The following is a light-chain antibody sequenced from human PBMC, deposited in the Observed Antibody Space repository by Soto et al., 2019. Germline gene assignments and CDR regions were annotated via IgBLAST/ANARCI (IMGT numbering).Light chain of an antibody. V-gene: IGKV3D-11*02. Sequence: EIVITQCPATLSVSPGGRATLSCRASQSISDSLAWYQQKPGPAPRLIIDGASRRGAGIPARFRGSGAGTEFTLTSSSLEPDDVEVYDCQQRSNWKITFGQGTRLEIK. CDR1: QSISDS. J-gene: IGKJ5*01. CDR3: QQRSNWKIT. CDR2: GAS.